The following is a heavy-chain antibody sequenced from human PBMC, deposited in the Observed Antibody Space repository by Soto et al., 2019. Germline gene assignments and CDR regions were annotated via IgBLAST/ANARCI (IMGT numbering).Heavy chain of an antibody. D-gene: IGHD2-2*01. CDR1: GFTFSSYG. CDR2: IWYDGSNK. CDR3: ARRYCSSTSCYAPYYYYGMDV. V-gene: IGHV3-33*01. J-gene: IGHJ6*01. Sequence: QVQLVESGGGVVQPGRSLRLSCAASGFTFSSYGMHWVRQAPGKGLEWVAVIWYDGSNKYYADSVKGRFTISRDNSKNTLYLQMNSLRAEDTAVYYCARRYCSSTSCYAPYYYYGMDVW.